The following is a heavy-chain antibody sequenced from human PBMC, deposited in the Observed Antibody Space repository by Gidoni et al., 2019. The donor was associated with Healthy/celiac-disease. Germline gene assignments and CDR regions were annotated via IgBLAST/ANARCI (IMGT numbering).Heavy chain of an antibody. CDR3: ARVWGGMVRGVIDYYYGMDV. V-gene: IGHV3-20*04. Sequence: EVQLVESGGGVVRPGGSLRLSCAASGFTFDDYGMSWVRQAPGKGLEWVSGINWNGGSTGYADSVKGRFTISRDNAKNSLYLQMNSLRAEDTALYYCARVWGGMVRGVIDYYYGMDVWGQGTTVTVSS. CDR1: GFTFDDYG. D-gene: IGHD3-10*01. J-gene: IGHJ6*02. CDR2: INWNGGST.